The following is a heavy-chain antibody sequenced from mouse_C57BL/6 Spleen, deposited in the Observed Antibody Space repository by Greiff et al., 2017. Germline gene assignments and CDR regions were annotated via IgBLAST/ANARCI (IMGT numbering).Heavy chain of an antibody. Sequence: QVQLQQPGAELVKPGASVKLSCKASGYTFTSYWMHWVKQRPGQGLEWIGMIHPNSGSTNYNEKFKSKATLTVDKSSSTAYMQLSSLTSEDSAVYYCARKGYYGSSPYWYFEVWGTGTTVTVSS. J-gene: IGHJ1*03. V-gene: IGHV1-64*01. CDR2: IHPNSGST. D-gene: IGHD1-1*01. CDR3: ARKGYYGSSPYWYFEV. CDR1: GYTFTSYW.